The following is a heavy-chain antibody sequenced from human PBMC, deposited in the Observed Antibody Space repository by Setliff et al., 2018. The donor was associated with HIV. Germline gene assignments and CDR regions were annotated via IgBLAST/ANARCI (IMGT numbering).Heavy chain of an antibody. CDR2: TNHGGDT. CDR3: ARVGDFYDGSGHYSVLDAFDM. V-gene: IGHV4-34*01. J-gene: IGHJ3*02. CDR1: GGSFSGYF. Sequence: PSETLSLTCAVYGGSFSGYFWTWIRQPPQKRLEWIGETNHGGDTYYNPSLKSRVTISVDTSKNQFSLKLSSVTAADTAVYYCARVGDFYDGSGHYSVLDAFDMWGQGTKVTVSS. D-gene: IGHD3-22*01.